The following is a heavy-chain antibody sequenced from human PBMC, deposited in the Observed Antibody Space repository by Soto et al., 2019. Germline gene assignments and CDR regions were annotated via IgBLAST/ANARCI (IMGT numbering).Heavy chain of an antibody. CDR3: AVGSSGYYAYGMDV. CDR1: GFTVSSNY. CDR2: IYSGGST. V-gene: IGHV3-53*01. D-gene: IGHD3-22*01. J-gene: IGHJ6*02. Sequence: EVQLVESGGGLIQPGGSLRLSCAASGFTVSSNYMSWVRQAPGKGLEWVSVIYSGGSTYYADSVKGRFTISRDNSKNTLYLQMNSLRAEDTAVYYCAVGSSGYYAYGMDVWGQGTTVTVSS.